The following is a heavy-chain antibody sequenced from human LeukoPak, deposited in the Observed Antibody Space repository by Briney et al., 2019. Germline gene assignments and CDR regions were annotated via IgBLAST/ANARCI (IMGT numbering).Heavy chain of an antibody. CDR2: ISYDGSNK. CDR3: ARALPDRPFDY. J-gene: IGHJ4*02. CDR1: GFTFSSYA. Sequence: PGGSLRLSCAASGFTFSSYAMHWVRQAPGKGLEWVAVISYDGSNKYYADSVKGRFTISRDNSKNTLYLQMNSLRAEDTAVYYCARALPDRPFDYWGQGTLVTVSS. V-gene: IGHV3-30-3*01.